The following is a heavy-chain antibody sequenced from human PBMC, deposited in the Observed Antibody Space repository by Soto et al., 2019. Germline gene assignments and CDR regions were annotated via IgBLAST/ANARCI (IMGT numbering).Heavy chain of an antibody. CDR1: GFTFSTYS. CDR3: ARDPSDCSSTSCWGYYALDV. J-gene: IGHJ6*02. Sequence: GGSLRLSCAASGFTFSTYSMNWVRQAPGKGLEWVSSISSSGTYIHYADSLKGRFTISRDNAKNSLYLQMISLRAEDTAVYYCARDPSDCSSTSCWGYYALDVWGQGTTVTVSS. V-gene: IGHV3-21*01. D-gene: IGHD2-2*01. CDR2: ISSSGTYI.